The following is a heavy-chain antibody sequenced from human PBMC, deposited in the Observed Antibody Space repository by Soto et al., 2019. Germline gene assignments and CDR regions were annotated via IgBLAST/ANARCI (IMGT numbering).Heavy chain of an antibody. CDR2: IDPSDSYT. V-gene: IGHV5-10-1*01. Sequence: PGESLKISCKGSGYSFTSYWISWVRQMPGKGLEWMGRIDPSDSYTNYSPSFQGHVTISADKSISTAYLQWSSLKASDTARYYCARKPNQQLFPFDHWGQGTLVTVSS. CDR1: GYSFTSYW. J-gene: IGHJ5*02. D-gene: IGHD6-13*01. CDR3: ARKPNQQLFPFDH.